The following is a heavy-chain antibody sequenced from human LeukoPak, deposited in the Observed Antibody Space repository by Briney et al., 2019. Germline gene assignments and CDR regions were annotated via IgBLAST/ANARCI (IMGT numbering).Heavy chain of an antibody. CDR2: IYSGGYT. Sequence: PGGSLRLSCAASGLAFSSYEMNWVRQAPGKGLEWVSIIYSGGYTFYADSVKGRFTISRDNSKNTPYLQMNSLRAEDTAVYYCARTAAGTFFDYWGQGTLVTVSS. V-gene: IGHV3-53*01. CDR1: GLAFSSYE. J-gene: IGHJ4*02. D-gene: IGHD6-13*01. CDR3: ARTAAGTFFDY.